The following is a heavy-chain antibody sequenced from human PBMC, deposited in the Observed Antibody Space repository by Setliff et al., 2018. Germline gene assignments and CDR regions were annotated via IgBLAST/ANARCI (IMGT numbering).Heavy chain of an antibody. CDR3: ARTGTYRYFDY. CDR2: IYYRGDT. J-gene: IGHJ4*02. CDR1: GGSISSGVYY. D-gene: IGHD1-1*01. V-gene: IGHV4-39*01. Sequence: SETLSLTCTVSGGSISSGVYYWAWIRQPPGKGLEWIGRIYYRGDTYYNASLKSRLTLSVDTSKNQVSLNLRSMTAADTAVYYCARTGTYRYFDYWGQGTQVTVSS.